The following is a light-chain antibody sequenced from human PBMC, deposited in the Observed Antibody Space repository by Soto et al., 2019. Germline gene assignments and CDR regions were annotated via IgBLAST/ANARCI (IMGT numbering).Light chain of an antibody. V-gene: IGLV4-69*01. CDR2: LSSDGSH. J-gene: IGLJ2*01. CDR3: QTWGTGIV. Sequence: QPVLTQSPSASASLGASVKLTCTLSAGHSSYVIAWHQQQPEKGPRYLMRLSSDGSHNKGAGIPDRFSGSSSGAERYLTISGLQAEDEADYYCQTWGTGIVFGGGTKLTVL. CDR1: AGHSSYV.